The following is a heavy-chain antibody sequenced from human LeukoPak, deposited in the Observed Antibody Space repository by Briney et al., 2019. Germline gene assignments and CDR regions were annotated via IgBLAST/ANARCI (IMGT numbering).Heavy chain of an antibody. V-gene: IGHV3-64*01. CDR3: ARAYGSGSYYDY. J-gene: IGHJ4*02. D-gene: IGHD3-10*01. Sequence: GGSLRLSCAASGFTFSSYAMHWVRQAPGKGLEYVSAISSNGGSTYYANSVKGRFTVSRDNSKNTLYLQMGSLRAEDMAVYYCARAYGSGSYYDYWGQGTLVTVSS. CDR2: ISSNGGST. CDR1: GFTFSSYA.